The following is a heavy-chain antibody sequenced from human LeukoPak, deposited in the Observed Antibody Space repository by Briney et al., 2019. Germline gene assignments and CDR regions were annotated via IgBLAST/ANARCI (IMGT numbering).Heavy chain of an antibody. CDR1: GFTFXXXX. CDR3: ARDGPKXXVTTPAY. J-gene: IGHJ4*02. D-gene: IGHD4-17*01. CDR2: ISDDGGKK. V-gene: IGHV3-30*03. Sequence: RLSCXASGFTFXXXXXHWVRXAXGXGLXWVTVISDDGGKKYYGDSVKGRFTISRDNSNNTLYLQMNSLRAEDTAVYYCARDGPKXXVTTPAYWGQXAXXXXSS.